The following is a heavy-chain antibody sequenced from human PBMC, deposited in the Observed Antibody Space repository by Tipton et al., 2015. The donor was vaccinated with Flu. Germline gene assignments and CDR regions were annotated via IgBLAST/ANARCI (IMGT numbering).Heavy chain of an antibody. CDR3: ARAPIGTFGSGSYCHI. V-gene: IGHV4-61*02. J-gene: IGHJ4*02. CDR1: GDSISSCSYY. Sequence: TLSLTCTVSGDSISSCSYYWSWIRQPAGKGLEWVGRIYTHVNTNYNPSLKSRVTIAVDTSKNHFSLKLSSVTVAGAAVYFCARAPIGTFGSGSYCHIWGQGTLVTVS. D-gene: IGHD3-10*01. CDR2: IYTHVNT.